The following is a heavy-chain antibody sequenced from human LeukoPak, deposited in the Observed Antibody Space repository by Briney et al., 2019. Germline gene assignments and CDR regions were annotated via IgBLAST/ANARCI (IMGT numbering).Heavy chain of an antibody. CDR1: GFTFSSYA. D-gene: IGHD3-22*01. V-gene: IGHV3-23*01. CDR3: AKDHGWLPHD. CDR2: ISNSGGGT. Sequence: PGGSLRLSCAASGFTFSSYAMSWVRQAPGKGLEWVSAISNSGGGTYYADSVKGRFTVSRDDSKNTLYLRMNSLRAEDTAVHYCAKDHGWLPHDWGQGTLVTVPS. J-gene: IGHJ4*02.